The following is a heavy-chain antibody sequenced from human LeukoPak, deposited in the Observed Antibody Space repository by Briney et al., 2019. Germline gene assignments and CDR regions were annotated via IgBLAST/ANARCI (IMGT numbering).Heavy chain of an antibody. Sequence: GGSLRLSCAASGFTFSTYNMNWVRQAPGKGLEWVSYISSSGSTKYYADSVKGRFTISRDNVKNSLFLQMNSLSDEDTAVYYCARGVALSSTRSLDYWGQGTLVTVSS. CDR2: ISSSGSTK. CDR3: ARGVALSSTRSLDY. CDR1: GFTFSTYN. V-gene: IGHV3-48*02. D-gene: IGHD2-2*01. J-gene: IGHJ4*02.